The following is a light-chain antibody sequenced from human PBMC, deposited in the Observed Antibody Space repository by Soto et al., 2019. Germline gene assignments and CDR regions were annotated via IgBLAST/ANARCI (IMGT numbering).Light chain of an antibody. V-gene: IGKV3-20*01. Sequence: EIIFTQSPNTLSLSPGDRATLSCRASHSVRSNSLAWYQRDPGQLIRLLIYDASSRPPGITGRFSGSGFGIDFTITISRLEPEDFSVYYCQSSATFGPGTKVDIK. CDR2: DAS. J-gene: IGKJ3*01. CDR1: HSVRSNS. CDR3: QSSAT.